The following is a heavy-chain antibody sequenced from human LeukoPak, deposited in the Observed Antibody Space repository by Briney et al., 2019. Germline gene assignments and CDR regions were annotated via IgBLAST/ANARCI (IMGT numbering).Heavy chain of an antibody. D-gene: IGHD6-13*01. CDR1: GFTFSSYS. J-gene: IGHJ4*02. CDR2: ISSSSSYI. CDR3: ARDPSTIAAADY. V-gene: IGHV3-21*01. Sequence: GGSLRLSCAASGFTFSSYSMNWVRQAPGKGLEWVSSISSSSSYIYYADSVKGRFTISRDNAKNSLYLQINSLRAEDTAVYYCARDPSTIAAADYWGQGTLVTVSS.